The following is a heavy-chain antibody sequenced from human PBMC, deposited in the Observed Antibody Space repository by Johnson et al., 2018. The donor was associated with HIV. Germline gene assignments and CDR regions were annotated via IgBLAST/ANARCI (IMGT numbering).Heavy chain of an antibody. V-gene: IGHV3-NL1*01. CDR1: GFSFSTYG. J-gene: IGHJ3*02. Sequence: QVQLVESGGGVVQPGRSLRLSCVASGFSFSTYGMHWLRQAPGKGLEWVSVIYSGGSTYYADSVKGRFTISRDNSKNTLYLQMKSMRAEDTAVYYCAKQQLVPDDAFDIWGQGTMVNVSS. CDR3: AKQQLVPDDAFDI. D-gene: IGHD6-6*01. CDR2: IYSGGST.